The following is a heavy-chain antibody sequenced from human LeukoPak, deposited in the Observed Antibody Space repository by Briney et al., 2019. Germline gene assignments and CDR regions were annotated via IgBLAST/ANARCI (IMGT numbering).Heavy chain of an antibody. J-gene: IGHJ3*02. CDR2: INPNSGGT. D-gene: IGHD1-1*01. CDR1: GYTFTGYY. CDR3: ARASSRTTGTTYHFDI. V-gene: IGHV1-2*04. Sequence: ASVKVSCKASGYTFTGYYMHWVRQAPGQGLEWMGWINPNSGGTNYAQKFQGWVTMTRDTSISTAYMELSRLRSDDTAVYYCARASSRTTGTTYHFDIWGQGTMVTVSS.